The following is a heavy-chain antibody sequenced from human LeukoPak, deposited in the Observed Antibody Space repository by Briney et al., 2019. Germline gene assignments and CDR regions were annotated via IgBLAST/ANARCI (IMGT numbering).Heavy chain of an antibody. V-gene: IGHV3-30*02. D-gene: IGHD3-10*01. Sequence: GGSLRLSCAASGFTFSSYGRHWVRQAPGKGLEWVAFIRNDGSKKYYADSVKGPFTISRDNSKNTLFLQMNSLRAEDTAVYYCAKELLWFGTYYYYGLDVWGQGTTVTVSS. J-gene: IGHJ6*02. CDR3: AKELLWFGTYYYYGLDV. CDR1: GFTFSSYG. CDR2: IRNDGSKK.